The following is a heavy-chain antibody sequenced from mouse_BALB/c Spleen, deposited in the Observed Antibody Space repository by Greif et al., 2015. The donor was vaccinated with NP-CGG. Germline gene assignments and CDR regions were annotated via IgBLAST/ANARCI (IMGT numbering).Heavy chain of an antibody. V-gene: IGHV5-4*02. Sequence: EVKLVESGGGLVKPGGSLKLSCAASGFTFSDYYMYWVRQTPEKRLEWVATISDGGSYTYYPDSVKGRFTISRDNAKNNLYLQMSSLKSEDTAMYYCARGYYGSSSYAMDYWGQGTSVTVSS. CDR1: GFTFSDYY. CDR2: ISDGGSYT. D-gene: IGHD1-1*01. J-gene: IGHJ4*01. CDR3: ARGYYGSSSYAMDY.